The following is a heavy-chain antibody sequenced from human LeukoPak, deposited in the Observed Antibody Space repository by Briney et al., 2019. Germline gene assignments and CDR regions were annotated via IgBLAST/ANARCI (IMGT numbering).Heavy chain of an antibody. D-gene: IGHD1-26*01. CDR1: GFTFSSYA. J-gene: IGHJ3*02. CDR2: ISGSGGST. V-gene: IGHV3-23*01. CDR3: AKDSTGSYYVGDAFDI. Sequence: GGSLRLSCAASGFTFSSYAMSWVRQAPGKGLEWVSAISGSGGSTYYADSVKGRFTISRDNSKNTLYLQINSLRAEDTAAYYCAKDSTGSYYVGDAFDIWGQGTMVTVSS.